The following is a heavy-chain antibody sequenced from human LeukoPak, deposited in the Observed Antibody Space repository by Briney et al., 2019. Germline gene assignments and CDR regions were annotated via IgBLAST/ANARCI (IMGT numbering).Heavy chain of an antibody. CDR3: AREGAAPMYYYYMDV. CDR1: GGSARSGNYY. Sequence: SETLSLTCAVSGGSARSGNYYWSWIRQPAGKRLEWIARMYTSGSTNYNPSLKSRVTISLDTSKNQFSLKLNSVTAADTAVYYCAREGAAPMYYYYMDVWGKGTTVTVSS. D-gene: IGHD2-2*01. J-gene: IGHJ6*03. V-gene: IGHV4-61*10. CDR2: MYTSGST.